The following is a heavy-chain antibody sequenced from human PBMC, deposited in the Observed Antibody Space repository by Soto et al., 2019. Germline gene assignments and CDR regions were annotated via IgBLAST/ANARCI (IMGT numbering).Heavy chain of an antibody. D-gene: IGHD3-3*01. CDR1: GFTFGNAW. CDR3: TTGRGDYDFWSGYPDYGMDV. Sequence: GGSLRLSCAASGFTFGNAWMNWVRQAPGKGLEWVGRIKSKTDGGTTDYAAPVKGRFTISRDDSKNTLYLQMNSLKTEDTAVYYCTTGRGDYDFWSGYPDYGMDVWGQGTTVTVSS. CDR2: IKSKTDGGTT. J-gene: IGHJ6*02. V-gene: IGHV3-15*07.